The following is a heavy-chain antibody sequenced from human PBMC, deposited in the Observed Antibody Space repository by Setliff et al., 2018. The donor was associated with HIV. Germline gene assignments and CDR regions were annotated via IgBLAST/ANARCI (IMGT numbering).Heavy chain of an antibody. CDR2: IFGDDDK. CDR1: GFTVTGGGVG. J-gene: IGHJ4*02. CDR3: AHMNYDLLTGYYTGFDY. V-gene: IGHV2-5*02. Sequence: SGPTLVNPTQTVTLTCTFSGFTVTGGGVGVGWIRQPPGKGLEWLALIFGDDDKRYTPSLRRRLSITKDTSKSQVTLTMTNMDPVDTATYYCAHMNYDLLTGYYTGFDYRGQGILVTVSS. D-gene: IGHD3-9*01.